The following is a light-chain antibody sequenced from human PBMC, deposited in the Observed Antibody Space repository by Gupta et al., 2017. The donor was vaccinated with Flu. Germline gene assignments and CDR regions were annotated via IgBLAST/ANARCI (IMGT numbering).Light chain of an antibody. V-gene: IGLV4-69*01. CDR2: VNNDGSH. CDR1: SGHSTYA. J-gene: IGLJ3*02. CDR3: QTWGTGTWV. Sequence: QLVLTQSPSASASLGPSVKLTCTLSSGHSTYAIAWHQQQPKKGPRYLMKVNNDGSHNKGDGIPDRFSGSSSGAERYLTISSLQSEDEADYYCQTWGTGTWVFGGVTKLTVL.